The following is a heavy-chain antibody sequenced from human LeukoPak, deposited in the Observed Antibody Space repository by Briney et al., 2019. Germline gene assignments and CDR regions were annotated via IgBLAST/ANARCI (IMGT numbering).Heavy chain of an antibody. D-gene: IGHD2-2*01. CDR3: ARGGDCSSTSCYSDWFDP. CDR1: GYTFTGYY. Sequence: ASEKVSCKASGYTFTGYYMHWVRQAPGQGLEWMGWINPNSGGTNYAQKFQGRVTMTRDTSISTAYMELSRLRSDDTAVYYCARGGDCSSTSCYSDWFDPWGQGTLVTVSS. J-gene: IGHJ5*02. CDR2: INPNSGGT. V-gene: IGHV1-2*02.